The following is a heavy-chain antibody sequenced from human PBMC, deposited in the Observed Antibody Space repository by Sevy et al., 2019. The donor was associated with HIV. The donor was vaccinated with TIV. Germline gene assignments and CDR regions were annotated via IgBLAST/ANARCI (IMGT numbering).Heavy chain of an antibody. J-gene: IGHJ6*02. CDR3: GREGSSYDTYYNHYGVDV. CDR1: GFTFNSYW. CDR2: INQDGSEK. D-gene: IGHD5-12*01. V-gene: IGHV3-7*01. Sequence: GGSLRLSCSTSGFTFNSYWLTWVRQAPGKGLEWVANINQDGSEKNYVDSVKGRFTISRDNAQKSVFLQMRALRAADTGVYYCGREGSSYDTYYNHYGVDVWGQGTTVTVSS.